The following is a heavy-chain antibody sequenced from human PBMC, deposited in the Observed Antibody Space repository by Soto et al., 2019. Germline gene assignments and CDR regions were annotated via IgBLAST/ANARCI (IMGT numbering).Heavy chain of an antibody. CDR2: INHSGST. Sequence: QVQLQQWGAGLLKPSETLSLTCAVYGGSFSGYYWSWIRQPPGKGLEWIGEINHSGSTNYNPSLNSGVTIPVAKSKNLFSLKLSSVTAADTAVYYCARRSGMDVWGQGTTVTVSS. V-gene: IGHV4-34*01. J-gene: IGHJ6*02. CDR1: GGSFSGYY. CDR3: ARRSGMDV.